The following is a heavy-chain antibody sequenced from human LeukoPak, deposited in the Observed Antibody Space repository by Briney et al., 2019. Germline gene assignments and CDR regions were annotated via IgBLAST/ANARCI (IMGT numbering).Heavy chain of an antibody. CDR3: ARKGGATTYGYYYYYMDV. CDR2: ISSSSSYI. Sequence: PGGSLRLSCAASGFTFSSYSMNWVRQAPGKGLEWVSFISSSSSYIYYADSVKGRFTISRDNAKNSLYVQMNSLRAEDTAVYYCARKGGATTYGYYYYYMDVWGKGTTVTISS. V-gene: IGHV3-21*01. J-gene: IGHJ6*03. D-gene: IGHD1-26*01. CDR1: GFTFSSYS.